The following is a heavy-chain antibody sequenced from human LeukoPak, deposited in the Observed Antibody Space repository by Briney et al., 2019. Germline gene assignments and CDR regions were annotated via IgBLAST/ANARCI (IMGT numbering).Heavy chain of an antibody. CDR1: GFTFDDYA. Sequence: GGSLRLSCAASGFTFDDYAMHWVRQAPGKGLEWVSGISWNSGSIGYADSVKGRFTISRDNAKNSLYLQMNSLRAEDTAVYYCARERISGYYGRGFDYWGQGTLVTVSS. CDR3: ARERISGYYGRGFDY. D-gene: IGHD3-10*02. J-gene: IGHJ4*02. CDR2: ISWNSGSI. V-gene: IGHV3-9*01.